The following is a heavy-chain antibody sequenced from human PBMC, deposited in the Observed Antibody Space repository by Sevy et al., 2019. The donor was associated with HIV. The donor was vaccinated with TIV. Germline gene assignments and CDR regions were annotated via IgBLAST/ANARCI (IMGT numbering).Heavy chain of an antibody. CDR1: GFAFTRAW. CDR3: TNYVHY. J-gene: IGHJ4*02. V-gene: IGHV3-48*04. Sequence: GESLKISCAASGFAFTRAWMSWVRQAPGQGLEWVSYISSSFTNIYYADSVKGRFTISRDNAKNSVYLQMNSLRAEDTAVYYCTNYVHYWGQGTLVTVSS. D-gene: IGHD3-10*02. CDR2: ISSSFTNI.